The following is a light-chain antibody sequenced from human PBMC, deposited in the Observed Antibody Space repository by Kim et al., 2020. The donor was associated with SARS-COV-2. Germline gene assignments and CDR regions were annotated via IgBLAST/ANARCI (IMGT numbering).Light chain of an antibody. CDR1: SLRSYY. CDR2: GKN. V-gene: IGLV3-19*01. CDR3: NSRDSSGNRV. J-gene: IGLJ3*02. Sequence: VALVQTVCFTCQGDSLRSYYASWYQQKPGQAPVLVIYGKNNRPSGIPDRFSGSSSGNTASLTITGAQAEDEADYYCNSRDSSGNRVFGGGTQLTVL.